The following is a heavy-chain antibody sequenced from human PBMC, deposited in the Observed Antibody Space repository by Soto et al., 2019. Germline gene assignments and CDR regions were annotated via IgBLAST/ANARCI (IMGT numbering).Heavy chain of an antibody. J-gene: IGHJ6*02. D-gene: IGHD2-15*01. CDR1: RFTFSSYS. V-gene: IGHV3-33*01. Sequence: HVQLVESGGGVVQPGRSLRLSCAASRFTFSSYSMHWVRQAPGKGLEWVALTWYDGTKKYYADSVKGRFTISRDNSKNTLYLQMNSLRVEDTAVYYCARYCSGGSCYPYYYGMDFWGQGTTVTVSS. CDR3: ARYCSGGSCYPYYYGMDF. CDR2: TWYDGTKK.